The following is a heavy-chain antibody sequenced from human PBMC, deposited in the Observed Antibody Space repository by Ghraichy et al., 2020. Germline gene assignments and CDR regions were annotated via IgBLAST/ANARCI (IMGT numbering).Heavy chain of an antibody. CDR3: ARASTVVRFYYYAGLDV. CDR2: ITSSSRTI. Sequence: GESLNISCVGSGFTFDSYSMNWVRQAPGKGLEWVSYITSSSRTISYADSVKGRFTVSRDNAKNSLYLQMKSLRDENTAVYYCARASTVVRFYYYAGLDVWGQGTTVTVAS. D-gene: IGHD4-23*01. V-gene: IGHV3-48*02. CDR1: GFTFDSYS. J-gene: IGHJ6*02.